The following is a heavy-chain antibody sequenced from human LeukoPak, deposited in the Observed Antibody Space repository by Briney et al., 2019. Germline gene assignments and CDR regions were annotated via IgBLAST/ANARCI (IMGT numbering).Heavy chain of an antibody. J-gene: IGHJ4*02. CDR2: ISTSSSYI. CDR3: ARDLLGWELHYFDY. Sequence: GGSLRLSCAASGFTFSSYSMNWVRQAPGKGLEWVSSISTSSSYIYYADSVKGRFSISRDNAKNSLYLQMNSLRAEDTAVYYCARDLLGWELHYFDYWGQGTLVTVSS. D-gene: IGHD1-26*01. CDR1: GFTFSSYS. V-gene: IGHV3-21*01.